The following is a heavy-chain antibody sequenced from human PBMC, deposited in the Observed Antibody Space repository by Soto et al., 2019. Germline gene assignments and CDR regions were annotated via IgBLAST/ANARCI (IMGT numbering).Heavy chain of an antibody. CDR2: ISSSSSYT. Sequence: GGALRLSCAASRFIFSDSYMSWMRQAPGKGLEWVSYISSSSSYTNYADSVKGRFTISRDNAKNSLSLQMNSLRAEDTAVYYCARVTFGSFYQDSWGQGTLVTVSS. CDR1: RFIFSDSY. J-gene: IGHJ4*02. D-gene: IGHD3-16*01. V-gene: IGHV3-11*06. CDR3: ARVTFGSFYQDS.